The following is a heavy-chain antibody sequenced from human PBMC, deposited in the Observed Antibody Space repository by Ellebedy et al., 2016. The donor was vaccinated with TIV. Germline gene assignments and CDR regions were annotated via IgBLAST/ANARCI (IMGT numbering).Heavy chain of an antibody. V-gene: IGHV3-48*01. Sequence: GESLKISCAASGFTFIIYSLNWVRQAPGKGLEWVSYISSSSRTIYYADSVKGRFTISRDNAKNSLYLQMNSLRAEDTAVYYCAAVAGAGDDAFDIWGQGTMVTVSS. CDR1: GFTFIIYS. D-gene: IGHD6-13*01. J-gene: IGHJ3*02. CDR3: AAVAGAGDDAFDI. CDR2: ISSSSRTI.